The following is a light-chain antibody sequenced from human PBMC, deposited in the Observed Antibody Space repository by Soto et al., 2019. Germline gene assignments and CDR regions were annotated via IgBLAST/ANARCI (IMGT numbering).Light chain of an antibody. V-gene: IGKV2-28*01. CDR1: QSLLHSNGYNY. CDR3: MQALQTPKA. Sequence: DIVMTQSPLSLPVTPGEPASISCRSSQSLLHSNGYNYLDWYLQKPGQSPQLLIYLGSNRASGVPDRVSGSGSGTDFTLKISRVEGEDVGVYYCMQALQTPKAFGPGTKVDIK. CDR2: LGS. J-gene: IGKJ3*01.